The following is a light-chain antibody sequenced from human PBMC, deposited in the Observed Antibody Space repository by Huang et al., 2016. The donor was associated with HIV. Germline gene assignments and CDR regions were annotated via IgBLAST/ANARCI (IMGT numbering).Light chain of an antibody. V-gene: IGKV3-11*01. CDR1: QSVSSS. J-gene: IGKJ4*01. CDR2: DAS. CDR3: QQRSNWPLT. Sequence: EIVLTQSPATVSLSPGERATLFCRASQSVSSSLAWYQQKPGQAPRLLIYDASNRATGIPARFSGSGSGADFTRTSSSLEPEDFAVYYCQQRSNWPLTFGGGTKVEIK.